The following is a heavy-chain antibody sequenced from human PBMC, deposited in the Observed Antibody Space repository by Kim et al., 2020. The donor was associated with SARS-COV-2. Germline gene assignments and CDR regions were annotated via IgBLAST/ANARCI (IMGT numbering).Heavy chain of an antibody. Sequence: NNPSLKSRVTISVDTSKSQFSLKLSSVTAADTAVYYCARGSRGGAAAGTWGQGTLVTVSS. D-gene: IGHD6-13*01. CDR3: ARGSRGGAAAGT. J-gene: IGHJ4*02. V-gene: IGHV4-34*01.